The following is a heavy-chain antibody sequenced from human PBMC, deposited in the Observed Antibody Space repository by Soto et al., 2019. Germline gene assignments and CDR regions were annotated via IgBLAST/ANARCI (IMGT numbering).Heavy chain of an antibody. CDR3: ARDIRYCTNGVCYTYFDY. CDR2: IYYSGST. D-gene: IGHD2-8*01. J-gene: IGHJ4*02. V-gene: IGHV4-31*03. CDR1: GGSISSGGYY. Sequence: SETLSLTCTVSGGSISSGGYYWSWIRQHPGKGLEWIGYIYYSGSTYYNPSLKSRVTISVDTSKNQFSLKLSSVTAADTAVYYCARDIRYCTNGVCYTYFDYWGQGTLVTVSS.